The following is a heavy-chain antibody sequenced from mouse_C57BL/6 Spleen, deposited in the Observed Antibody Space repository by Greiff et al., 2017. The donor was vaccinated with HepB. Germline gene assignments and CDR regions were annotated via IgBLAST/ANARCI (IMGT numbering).Heavy chain of an antibody. D-gene: IGHD1-1*01. CDR3: ARSFITTVVAVYYYAMDY. CDR1: GYTFTSYW. V-gene: IGHV1-53*01. J-gene: IGHJ4*01. CDR2: INPSNGGT. Sequence: QVQLQQPGTELVKPGASVKLSCKASGYTFTSYWMHRVKQRPGQGLEWIGNINPSNGGTNYNEKFKSKATLTVDKSSSTAYMQLSSLTSEDSAVYYCARSFITTVVAVYYYAMDYWGQGTSVTVSS.